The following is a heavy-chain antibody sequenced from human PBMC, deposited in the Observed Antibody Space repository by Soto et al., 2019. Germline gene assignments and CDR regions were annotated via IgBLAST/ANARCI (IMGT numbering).Heavy chain of an antibody. CDR3: ARDRFLEWLTAFDI. CDR2: ISAYNGNT. D-gene: IGHD3-3*01. CDR1: GYTFTSYG. Sequence: ASVKVSCKASGYTFTSYGISWVRQAPGQGLEWMGWISAYNGNTNYAQKLQGRVTMTTDTSTSTAYMEPRSLRSDDTAVYYCARDRFLEWLTAFDIWGQGTMVTVSS. J-gene: IGHJ3*02. V-gene: IGHV1-18*01.